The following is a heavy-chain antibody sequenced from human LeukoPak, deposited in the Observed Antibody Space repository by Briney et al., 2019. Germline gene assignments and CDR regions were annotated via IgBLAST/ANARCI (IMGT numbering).Heavy chain of an antibody. CDR1: GFTFTSYS. CDR2: ITSSSNYI. J-gene: IGHJ3*02. Sequence: GGSLRLSCAASGFTFTSYSMNWVRQAPGKGLEWVSSITSSSNYIYYAGSVKGRFTISRDNAKNSLYLQMNSLRAEDTAVYYCARDFGSWPLHDAFDIWGQGTMVTVSS. D-gene: IGHD6-13*01. V-gene: IGHV3-21*01. CDR3: ARDFGSWPLHDAFDI.